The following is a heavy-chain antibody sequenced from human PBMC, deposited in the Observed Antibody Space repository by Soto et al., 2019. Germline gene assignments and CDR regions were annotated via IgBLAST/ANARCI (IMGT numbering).Heavy chain of an antibody. CDR1: GFTFSSYA. D-gene: IGHD3-22*01. V-gene: IGHV3-30-3*01. Sequence: GGSLRLSCAASGFTFSSYAMHWVRQAPGKGLEWVAVISYDGSNKYYADSVKGRFTISRDNSKNTLYLQMNSLRAEDTAVYYCARVGYYDSSGYLSAFDICGQGTMVTVSS. CDR3: ARVGYYDSSGYLSAFDI. J-gene: IGHJ3*02. CDR2: ISYDGSNK.